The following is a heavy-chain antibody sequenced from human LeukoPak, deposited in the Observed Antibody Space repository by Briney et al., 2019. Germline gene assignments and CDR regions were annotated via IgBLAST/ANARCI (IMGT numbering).Heavy chain of an antibody. CDR1: GYSFTSYW. V-gene: IGHV5-51*01. D-gene: IGHD4-11*01. Sequence: KGGESLKISCKGSGYSFTSYWIGWVRQMPGKGLEWMGIIYPGDSDTRYSPSFQGQVTIPADKSISTAYLQWSSLKASDTAMYYCARQGSGYSNYFDYWGQGTLVTVSS. CDR3: ARQGSGYSNYFDY. J-gene: IGHJ4*02. CDR2: IYPGDSDT.